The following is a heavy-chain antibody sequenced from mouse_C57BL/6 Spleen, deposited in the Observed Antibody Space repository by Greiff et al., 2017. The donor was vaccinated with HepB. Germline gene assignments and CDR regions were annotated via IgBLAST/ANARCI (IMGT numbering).Heavy chain of an antibody. D-gene: IGHD4-1*01. CDR1: GFTFSSYG. J-gene: IGHJ2*01. CDR3: ARLGEIDFDY. CDR2: ISSGGSYT. V-gene: IGHV5-6*01. Sequence: EVQGVESGGDLVKPGGSLKLSCAASGFTFSSYGMSWVRQTPDKRLEWVATISSGGSYTYYPDSVKGRFTISRDNAKNTLYLQMSSLKSEDTAMYYCARLGEIDFDYWGQGTTLTVSS.